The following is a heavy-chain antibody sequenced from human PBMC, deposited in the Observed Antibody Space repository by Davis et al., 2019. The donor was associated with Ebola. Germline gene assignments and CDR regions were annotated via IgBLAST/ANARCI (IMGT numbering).Heavy chain of an antibody. CDR3: ATVRYDLGQAY. CDR1: GFTFSSYW. CDR2: INSDGSST. D-gene: IGHD1-14*01. Sequence: GESLKISCAASGFTFSSYWMHWVRQAPGKGLVWVSRINSDGSSTSYADSVKGRFTISRDNAKNTLYLQMNSLRAEDTAVYYCATVRYDLGQAYWGQGTLVTVSS. J-gene: IGHJ4*02. V-gene: IGHV3-74*01.